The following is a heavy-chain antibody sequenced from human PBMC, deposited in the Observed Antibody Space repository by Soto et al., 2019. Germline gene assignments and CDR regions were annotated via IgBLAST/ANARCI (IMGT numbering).Heavy chain of an antibody. CDR3: ARSRYSYGLPDY. Sequence: GGSLRLCWGAAEFTCGGYGGRWVSQAPGKGLEWVSGISGSGISTHYADSVKGRFTVSRDNSKNTLYLQMNSLRAEDTAVYYCARSRYSYGLPDYWGQGTLVTVSS. J-gene: IGHJ4*02. D-gene: IGHD5-18*01. V-gene: IGHV3-23*01. CDR2: ISGSGIST. CDR1: EFTCGGYG.